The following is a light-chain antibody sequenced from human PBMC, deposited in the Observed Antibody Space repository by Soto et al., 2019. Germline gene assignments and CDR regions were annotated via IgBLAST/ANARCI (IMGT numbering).Light chain of an antibody. Sequence: QSALTQPASVSGSPGQSITISCTGTSSDVGGYNYVSWYQQHPDKAPKLMIYEVTNRPSGVSFRFSGSKSGNTASLTISGLQPEDEADYYCSSYTGTSTLYVFGTGTKLTVL. J-gene: IGLJ1*01. CDR1: SSDVGGYNY. V-gene: IGLV2-14*01. CDR2: EVT. CDR3: SSYTGTSTLYV.